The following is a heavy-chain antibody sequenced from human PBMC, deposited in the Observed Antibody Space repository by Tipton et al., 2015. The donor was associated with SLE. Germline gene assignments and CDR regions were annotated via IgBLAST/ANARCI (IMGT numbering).Heavy chain of an antibody. V-gene: IGHV3-7*01. CDR2: IDEDGSEK. D-gene: IGHD1-26*01. Sequence: SLRLSCAASGFTSSTYWMNWVRQAPGKGLEWVANIDEDGSEKYYVDSVKGRFTISRDNAKNSLFLQMNSLRAEDTAVYYCARVLSGPFDYWGQGTLVTVSS. CDR1: GFTSSTYW. J-gene: IGHJ4*01. CDR3: ARVLSGPFDY.